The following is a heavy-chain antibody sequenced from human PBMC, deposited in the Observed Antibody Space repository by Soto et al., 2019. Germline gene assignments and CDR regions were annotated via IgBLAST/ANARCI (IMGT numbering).Heavy chain of an antibody. CDR1: GYIFTSYG. J-gene: IGHJ4*02. D-gene: IGHD4-17*01. V-gene: IGHV1-18*01. CDR2: ISALNGNT. CDR3: ARGRYGDY. Sequence: QAHLVQSGPEVKKPGASVKVSCKGSGYIFTSYGIVWVRQAPGQGLEWMGWISALNGNTEYAQKFQGRVTVTRDTSPSTAYLELRSLRSDDTALYYCARGRYGDYGGQGALVTVSS.